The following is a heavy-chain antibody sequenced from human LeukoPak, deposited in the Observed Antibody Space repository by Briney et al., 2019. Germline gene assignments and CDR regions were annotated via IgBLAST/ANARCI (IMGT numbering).Heavy chain of an antibody. CDR1: GYTLTELS. CDR2: FDPEDGET. CDR3: ARDQGPHGAGILRLDS. V-gene: IGHV1-24*01. D-gene: IGHD3-10*01. J-gene: IGHJ4*02. Sequence: ASVKVSCKVSGYTLTELSMHWVRQAPGKGLEWMGGFDPEDGETIYAQKFQGRVTMTEDTSTDTAYMELSSLRSDDTAMYYCARDQGPHGAGILRLDSWGQGTLVTVSS.